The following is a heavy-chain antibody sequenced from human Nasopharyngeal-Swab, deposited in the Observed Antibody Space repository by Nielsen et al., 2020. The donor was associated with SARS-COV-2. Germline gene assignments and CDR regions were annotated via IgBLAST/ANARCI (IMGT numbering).Heavy chain of an antibody. V-gene: IGHV4-59*08. J-gene: IGHJ4*02. CDR3: ARGFDY. Sequence: GSLRLSCTVPGASISSYYWSWTRQTPGKGLEWVAYSHYSGSTNYNPSLKSRVTMSVDTSKRQFSLMLTSVTAADTAVYYCARGFDYWGQGTLVTVSS. CDR2: SHYSGST. CDR1: GASISSYY.